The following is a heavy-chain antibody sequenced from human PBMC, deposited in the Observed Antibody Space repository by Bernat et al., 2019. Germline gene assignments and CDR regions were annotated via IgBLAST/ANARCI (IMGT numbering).Heavy chain of an antibody. J-gene: IGHJ5*02. CDR3: ARQSYDFWSGYRYAWDWFDP. V-gene: IGHV4-31*03. CDR1: GGSISSGGYY. D-gene: IGHD3-3*01. CDR2: IYYSGST. Sequence: QVQLQESGPGLVKPSQTLSLTCTVSGGSISSGGYYWSWIRQHPGKGLEWIGYIYYSGSTYYNPSLKSRVTISVDTSKNQFSLKLSSVTAADTAVYYCARQSYDFWSGYRYAWDWFDPWGQGTLVTVSS.